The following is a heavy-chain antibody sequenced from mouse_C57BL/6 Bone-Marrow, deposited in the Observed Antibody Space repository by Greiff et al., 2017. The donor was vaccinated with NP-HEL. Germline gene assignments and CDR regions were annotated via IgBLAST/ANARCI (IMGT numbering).Heavy chain of an antibody. V-gene: IGHV5-17*01. Sequence: DVKLVESGGGLVKPGGSLKLSCAASGFTFSDYGMHWVRQAPEKGLEWVAYISSGSSTIYYADTVKGRFTISSANAKNTLFLQMTSLRSEDTAMDDCARGGNWEYWYFDVWGTGTTVTVSS. CDR2: ISSGSSTI. CDR3: ARGGNWEYWYFDV. CDR1: GFTFSDYG. D-gene: IGHD4-1*01. J-gene: IGHJ1*03.